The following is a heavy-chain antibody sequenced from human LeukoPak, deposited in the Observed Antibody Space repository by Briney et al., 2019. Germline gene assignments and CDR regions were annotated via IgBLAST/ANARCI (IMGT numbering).Heavy chain of an antibody. CDR1: GGSFSGYY. CDR3: AGRRGSSWYYFRWFDP. J-gene: IGHJ5*02. CDR2: INHSGST. D-gene: IGHD6-13*01. Sequence: PSETLPLTCAVYGGSFSGYYWSWIRQPPGKGLEWIGEINHSGSTNYNPSLKSRVTISVDTSKNQFSLKLSSVTAADTAVYYCAGRRGSSWYYFRWFDPWGQGTLVTVSS. V-gene: IGHV4-34*01.